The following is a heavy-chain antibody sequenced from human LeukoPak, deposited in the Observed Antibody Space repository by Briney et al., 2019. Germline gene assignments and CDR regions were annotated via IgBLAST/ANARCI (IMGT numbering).Heavy chain of an antibody. CDR2: ISAYNGNT. J-gene: IGHJ6*03. V-gene: IGHV1-18*01. D-gene: IGHD2-15*01. CDR1: GYIFTGYG. CDR3: ARGRWGYCSGGSCYSGPYYYYYMDV. Sequence: ASVKVSCKASGYIFTGYGFTWVRQAPGQGLEWMGWISAYNGNTNYAQKLQGRVTMTTDTSTSTAYMELRSLRSDDTAVYYCARGRWGYCSGGSCYSGPYYYYYMDVWGKGTTVTISS.